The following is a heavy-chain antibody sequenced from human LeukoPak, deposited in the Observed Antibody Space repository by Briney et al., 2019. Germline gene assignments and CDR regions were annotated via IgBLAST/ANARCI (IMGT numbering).Heavy chain of an antibody. CDR3: ARRRGWKQQLVYFDY. CDR2: LFHSGTR. D-gene: IGHD1-1*01. Sequence: SETLSLTCTVSGGSITSYYWSWIRHPPGKGLEWIGYLFHSGTRRYNPSLRSRVTISADTTKNQIFLTLNSTTAADTAVYYCARRRGWKQQLVYFDYWGQGTLASVSS. CDR1: GGSITSYY. J-gene: IGHJ4*02. V-gene: IGHV4-59*08.